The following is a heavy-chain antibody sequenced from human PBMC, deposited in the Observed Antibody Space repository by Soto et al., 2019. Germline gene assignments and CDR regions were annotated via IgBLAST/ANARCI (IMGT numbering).Heavy chain of an antibody. CDR2: IIPIFGTA. CDR1: GGTFSSYA. V-gene: IGHV1-69*13. J-gene: IGHJ6*02. Sequence: GASVKVCCKASGGTFSSYAISWVRQAPGQGLEWMGGIIPIFGTANYAQKFQGRVTITADESTSTAYMELSSLRSEDTAVYYCARFDTAMDSSPLQYSPRSMHVRGQGTTVTLSS. D-gene: IGHD5-18*01. CDR3: ARFDTAMDSSPLQYSPRSMHV.